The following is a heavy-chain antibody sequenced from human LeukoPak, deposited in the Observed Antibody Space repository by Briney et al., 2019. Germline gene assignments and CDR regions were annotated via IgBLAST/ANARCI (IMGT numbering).Heavy chain of an antibody. V-gene: IGHV3-20*04. CDR2: INWNGGST. Sequence: GGSLRLSCAASGFTFDDYGMSWVRQAPGKGLEWVSGINWNGGSTGYADSVKGRFTISRDNAKNSLYLQMNSLRAEDTALYYCARGLGYCSSTSCYIAFDVRGRGTMVTVSS. CDR1: GFTFDDYG. J-gene: IGHJ3*01. CDR3: ARGLGYCSSTSCYIAFDV. D-gene: IGHD2-2*02.